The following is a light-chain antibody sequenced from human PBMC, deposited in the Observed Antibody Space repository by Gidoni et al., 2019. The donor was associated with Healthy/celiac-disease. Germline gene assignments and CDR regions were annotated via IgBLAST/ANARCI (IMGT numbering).Light chain of an antibody. CDR1: QSLLHSNGYNY. Sequence: DIVMTQSPLSLPVTPGEPASISCRSSQSLLHSNGYNYLDWYLQKPGQSPQLLIYLGSNRASGVTDRFSGSGSGTDCTLKISRVEAEDVGVYYCMQALQTPRTFGQGTKVEIK. J-gene: IGKJ1*01. CDR2: LGS. V-gene: IGKV2-28*01. CDR3: MQALQTPRT.